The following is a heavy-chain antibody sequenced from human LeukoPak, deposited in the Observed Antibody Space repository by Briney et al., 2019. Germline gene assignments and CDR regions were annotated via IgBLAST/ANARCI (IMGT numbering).Heavy chain of an antibody. Sequence: SETLSLTCTVSGGSISSYYWNWIRQPPGKGLEWIGYIFYSGRTNYNPSLKSRVTISVDTSKNRFSLKLSSVTAADTAVYYCARLGGDGYNWGYFDYWGQGTLVTVSS. J-gene: IGHJ4*02. CDR1: GGSISSYY. CDR3: ARLGGDGYNWGYFDY. D-gene: IGHD5-24*01. V-gene: IGHV4-59*01. CDR2: IFYSGRT.